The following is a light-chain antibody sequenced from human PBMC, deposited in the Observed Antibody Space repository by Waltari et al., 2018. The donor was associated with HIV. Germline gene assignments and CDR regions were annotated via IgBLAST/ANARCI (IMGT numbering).Light chain of an antibody. CDR3: HQYVSFSGT. V-gene: IGKV1-5*03. CDR2: QAS. J-gene: IGKJ1*01. Sequence: DIRLTQSPSTLSASAGDRVAITCRAGQNVGAFLAWYQQKPGKPPKLLIFQASILEGGVPSRFSGSVSGSDFTLTSNGLQSDDFATYYCHQYVSFSGTFGQGTKVEL. CDR1: QNVGAF.